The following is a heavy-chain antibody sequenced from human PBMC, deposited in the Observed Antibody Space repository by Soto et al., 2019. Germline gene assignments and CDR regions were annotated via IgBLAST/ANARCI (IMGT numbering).Heavy chain of an antibody. CDR1: GYTFTDYG. J-gene: IGHJ4*02. CDR2: ISTYNGDT. V-gene: IGHV1-18*01. Sequence: QVQLVQSGGEVKKPGASVKVSCKASGYTFTDYGISWLRQAPGQGPEWMAWISTYNGDTKYAQEGQGRVTLTTDTSTTTAYMELRSLRFYDTAVYYCARDNEGGYSAASPFDYWGQGTLVTVSS. D-gene: IGHD5-18*01. CDR3: ARDNEGGYSAASPFDY.